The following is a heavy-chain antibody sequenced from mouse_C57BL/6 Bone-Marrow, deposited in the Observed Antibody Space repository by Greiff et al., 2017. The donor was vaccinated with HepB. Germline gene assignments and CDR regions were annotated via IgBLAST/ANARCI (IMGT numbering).Heavy chain of an antibody. Sequence: VQLLQSVTVLARPGASVKMSCKTSGSTFTSYWMHWVKQRPGQGLEWIGAIYPGNSDTSYTQKFKGKAKLTAVTSDSTAYMELSSLTNQDSAVYDCTIHYGSSYVWFAYWGQGTLVTVSA. CDR2: IYPGNSDT. CDR3: TIHYGSSYVWFAY. D-gene: IGHD1-1*01. J-gene: IGHJ3*01. V-gene: IGHV1-5*01. CDR1: GSTFTSYW.